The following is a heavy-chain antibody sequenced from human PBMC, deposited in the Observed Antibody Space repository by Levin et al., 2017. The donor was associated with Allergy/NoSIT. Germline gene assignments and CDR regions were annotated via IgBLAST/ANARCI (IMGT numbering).Heavy chain of an antibody. Sequence: GESLKISCAASGFTFSSYGMHWVRQAPGKGLEWVAVISYDGSNKYYADSVKGRFTISRDNSKNTLYLQMNSLRAEDTAVYYCAKGGAFDIWGQGTMVTVSS. CDR1: GFTFSSYG. J-gene: IGHJ3*02. CDR2: ISYDGSNK. CDR3: AKGGAFDI. V-gene: IGHV3-30*18.